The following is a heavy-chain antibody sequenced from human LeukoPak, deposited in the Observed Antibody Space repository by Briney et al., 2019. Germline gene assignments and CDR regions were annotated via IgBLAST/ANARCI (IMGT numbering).Heavy chain of an antibody. J-gene: IGHJ4*02. V-gene: IGHV3-23*01. CDR3: ARSGQYHDILTGYYSPFDY. D-gene: IGHD3-9*01. CDR1: GFTFSSYA. Sequence: GGSLRLSCAASGFTFSSYAMSWVRQAPGKGLEWVSAISGSGGSTYYADSVKGRFTISRDNSKNTLYLQMNSLRAEDTAVYYCARSGQYHDILTGYYSPFDYWGQGTLVTVSS. CDR2: ISGSGGST.